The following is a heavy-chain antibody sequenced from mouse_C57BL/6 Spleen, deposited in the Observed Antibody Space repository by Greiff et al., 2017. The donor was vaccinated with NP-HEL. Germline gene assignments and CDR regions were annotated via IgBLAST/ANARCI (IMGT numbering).Heavy chain of an antibody. J-gene: IGHJ4*01. CDR2: ISDGGSYT. Sequence: EVQGVESGGGLVKPGGSLKLSCAASGFTFSSYAMSWVRQTPEKRLEWVATISDGGSYTYYPDNVKGRFTISRDNAKNNLYLQMSHLKSEDTAMYYCATTYYYAMDYWGQGTSVTVSS. CDR3: ATTYYYAMDY. V-gene: IGHV5-4*01. CDR1: GFTFSSYA. D-gene: IGHD1-1*01.